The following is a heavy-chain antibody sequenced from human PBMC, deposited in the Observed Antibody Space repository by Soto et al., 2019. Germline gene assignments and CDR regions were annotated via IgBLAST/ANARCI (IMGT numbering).Heavy chain of an antibody. Sequence: QVQLVESGGGVVQPGRSLRLSCAASGFTFSSYGMHWVRQAPGKGLEWVAVISYDGSNKYYAASVKGRFTISRDNSKNTLYLKMNRLRAEDTAVYYCAKAREQWLVGSFDYWGQGTLVTVSS. J-gene: IGHJ4*02. V-gene: IGHV3-30*18. CDR1: GFTFSSYG. CDR2: ISYDGSNK. CDR3: AKAREQWLVGSFDY. D-gene: IGHD6-19*01.